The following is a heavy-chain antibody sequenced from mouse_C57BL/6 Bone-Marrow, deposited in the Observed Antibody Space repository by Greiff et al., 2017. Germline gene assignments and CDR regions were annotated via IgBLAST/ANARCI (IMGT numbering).Heavy chain of an antibody. Sequence: VQLQQSGPGLVQPSQRLSITCTVSGFSLTSYGVHWVRQSPGKGLEWLGVIWSGGSTDYNAAFISRLSISKDNSKSQVFFKMNSLQADDTAIYYCARKGGWDLFYAMDYWGQGTSVTVSS. J-gene: IGHJ4*01. V-gene: IGHV2-2*01. D-gene: IGHD2-3*01. CDR3: ARKGGWDLFYAMDY. CDR1: GFSLTSYG. CDR2: IWSGGST.